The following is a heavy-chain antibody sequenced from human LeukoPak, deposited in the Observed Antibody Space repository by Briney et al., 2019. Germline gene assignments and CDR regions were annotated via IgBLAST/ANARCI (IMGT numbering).Heavy chain of an antibody. D-gene: IGHD2-2*02. CDR2: ISYDGSNK. CDR1: GFTFSSYA. V-gene: IGHV3-30-3*01. J-gene: IGHJ6*03. Sequence: GGSLRLSCAASGFTFSSYAMHWVRQAPGKGLEWVAVISYDGSNKYYADSVKGRFTISRDNAKNSLYLQMNSLRAEDTAVYYCARGPAAIYSYYYYMDVWGKGTTVTVSS. CDR3: ARGPAAIYSYYYYMDV.